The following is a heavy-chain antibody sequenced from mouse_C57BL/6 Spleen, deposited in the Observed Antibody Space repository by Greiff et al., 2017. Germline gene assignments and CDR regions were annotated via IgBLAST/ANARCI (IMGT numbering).Heavy chain of an antibody. CDR2: IDPETGGT. CDR1: GYTFTDYE. V-gene: IGHV1-15*01. Sequence: VQLVESGAELVRPGASVTLSCKASGYTFTDYEMHWVKQTPVHGLEWIGAIDPETGGTAYNQKFKGKAILTADKSSSTAYMELRSLTAEDSAVYYCTRGGITTRYYFDYWGQGTTLTVSS. D-gene: IGHD1-1*01. CDR3: TRGGITTRYYFDY. J-gene: IGHJ2*01.